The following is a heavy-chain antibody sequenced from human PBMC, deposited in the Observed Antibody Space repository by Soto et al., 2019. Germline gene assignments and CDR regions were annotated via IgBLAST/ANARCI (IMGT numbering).Heavy chain of an antibody. CDR3: TSPIDYYDSSGYHFDY. CDR2: IRSKAYGGTT. D-gene: IGHD3-22*01. Sequence: PGGSLRLSCTASGFTFGDYALSWFRQAPGKGLEWVGFIRSKAYGGTTEYAASVEGRFTISRDDSKSIAYLQMNSLKTEDTAVYYCTSPIDYYDSSGYHFDYWGQGTLVTVSS. V-gene: IGHV3-49*03. J-gene: IGHJ4*02. CDR1: GFTFGDYA.